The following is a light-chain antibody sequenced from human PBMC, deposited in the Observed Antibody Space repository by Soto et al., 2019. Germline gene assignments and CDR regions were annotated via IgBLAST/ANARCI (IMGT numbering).Light chain of an antibody. V-gene: IGKV1-5*01. J-gene: IGKJ1*01. CDR2: GAS. CDR1: QSISSW. CDR3: QQYYSYPPT. Sequence: DIQMTQSPSTLSASVGDRVTITCRASQSISSWLAWYQQKPGKAPKLLIYGASNLESGVPSRFSGSGSGTEFTLTISCLQSEDFATYYCQQYYSYPPTFGQGTKVDIK.